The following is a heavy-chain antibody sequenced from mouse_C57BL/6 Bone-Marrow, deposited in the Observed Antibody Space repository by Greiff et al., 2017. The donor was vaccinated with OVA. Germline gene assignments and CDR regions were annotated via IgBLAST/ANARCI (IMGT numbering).Heavy chain of an antibody. CDR2: ISSGSSTI. D-gene: IGHD2-12*01. V-gene: IGHV5-17*01. CDR1: GFTFSDYG. Sequence: EVKLMESGGGLVKPGGSLKLSCAASGFTFSDYGMHWVRQAPEKGLEWVAYISSGSSTIYYADTVKGRFTISRDNAKNTLFLQMTSLRSEDTAMYYCARGGILRHAMDYWGQGTSVTVSS. CDR3: ARGGILRHAMDY. J-gene: IGHJ4*01.